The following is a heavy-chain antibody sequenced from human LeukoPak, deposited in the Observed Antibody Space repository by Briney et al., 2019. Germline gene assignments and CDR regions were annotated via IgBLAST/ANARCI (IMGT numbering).Heavy chain of an antibody. V-gene: IGHV1-2*02. CDR3: ARAPQQQLVLFEYYFDY. CDR2: INYNSGGT. J-gene: IGHJ4*02. Sequence: ASVKVSCKTSGYTFSGYYMHWVRQAPGQGLEWMGWINYNSGGTNYAQKFQGRVTMTRDTSLSTAYMELSRLRPDDTAVYYCARAPQQQLVLFEYYFDYWGQGTLVTVSS. D-gene: IGHD6-13*01. CDR1: GYTFSGYY.